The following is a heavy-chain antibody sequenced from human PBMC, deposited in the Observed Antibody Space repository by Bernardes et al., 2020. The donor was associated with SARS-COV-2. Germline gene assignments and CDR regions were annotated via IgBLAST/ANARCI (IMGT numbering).Heavy chain of an antibody. D-gene: IGHD3-22*01. J-gene: IGHJ4*02. CDR2: ISSSGGSS. CDR1: GFTFNDYY. Sequence: GGSLRLSCAASGFTFNDYYMSWIRQAPGEGPEWVSYISSSGGSSYYADSVKGRFTISRDNAKNSLYLQMNSLRAEDTAVYSCVRHQSSGRSPYSFDYWGQGTLVSVSS. V-gene: IGHV3-11*01. CDR3: VRHQSSGRSPYSFDY.